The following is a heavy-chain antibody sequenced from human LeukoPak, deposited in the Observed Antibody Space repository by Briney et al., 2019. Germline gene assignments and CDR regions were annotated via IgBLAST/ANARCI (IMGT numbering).Heavy chain of an antibody. CDR3: ARDEGPGSSWSNY. CDR2: IKQGGSEK. D-gene: IGHD6-13*01. V-gene: IGHV3-7*01. CDR1: GFTFSSYW. Sequence: GGSLRLSCAASGFTFSSYWMNWVRQAPGKGLEWVANIKQGGSEKDYVDSVKGRFTISRDNAKNSLYLQMNSLRAEDTAVYYCARDEGPGSSWSNYWGQGTLVTVSS. J-gene: IGHJ4*02.